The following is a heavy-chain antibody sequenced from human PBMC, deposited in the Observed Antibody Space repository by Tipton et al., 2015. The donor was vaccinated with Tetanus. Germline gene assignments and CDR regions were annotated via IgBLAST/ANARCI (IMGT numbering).Heavy chain of an antibody. CDR1: GFTFSSYA. CDR3: ARAYQDSSGYYPGTTFDY. CDR2: ISGSGSTI. Sequence: SLRLSCAASGFTFSSYAMSWVRQAPGKGLEWVSAISGSGSTIYYADSVKGRFTISRDNAKNSLYLQMNSLRAEDTAVYYCARAYQDSSGYYPGTTFDYWGQGTLVTVSS. V-gene: IGHV3-23*01. D-gene: IGHD3-22*01. J-gene: IGHJ4*02.